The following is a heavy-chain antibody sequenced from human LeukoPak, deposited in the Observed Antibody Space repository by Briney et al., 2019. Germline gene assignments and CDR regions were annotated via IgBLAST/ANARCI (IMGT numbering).Heavy chain of an antibody. Sequence: VSVIYSGGSTYYADSVKGRFTISRDNSKNTLYLQMNSLRAEDTAVYYCAASDYVSYYYGMDVWGQGTTVTVSS. CDR2: IYSGGST. D-gene: IGHD3-16*01. CDR3: AASDYVSYYYGMDV. J-gene: IGHJ6*02. V-gene: IGHV3-53*01.